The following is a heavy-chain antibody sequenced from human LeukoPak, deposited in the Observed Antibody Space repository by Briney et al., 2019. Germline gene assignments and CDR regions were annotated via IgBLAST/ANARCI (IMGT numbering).Heavy chain of an antibody. Sequence: PSETLSLTCTVSGGSISSGGYYWSWIRQHPGKGLEWIGYISYSGSTYYNPSLNSRVTISVGTSKSRFSLKLSSVTAADTAVYYCARVRGYSYGELDYWGQGTLVTVSS. V-gene: IGHV4-31*03. D-gene: IGHD5-18*01. J-gene: IGHJ4*02. CDR3: ARVRGYSYGELDY. CDR2: ISYSGST. CDR1: GGSISSGGYY.